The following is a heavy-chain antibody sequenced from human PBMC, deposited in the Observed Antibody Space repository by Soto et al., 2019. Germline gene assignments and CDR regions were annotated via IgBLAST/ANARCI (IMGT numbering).Heavy chain of an antibody. CDR3: ARDRYGLIRFDY. D-gene: IGHD1-20*01. V-gene: IGHV3-66*01. CDR1: GFTVSSNY. J-gene: IGHJ4*02. Sequence: GGSLRLSCAASGFTVSSNYMSWVRQAPGKGLEWVSVIYSGGSTYYADSVKGRFTISRDNSKNTLYLQMNSLRAEDTAVYYCARDRYGLIRFDYWGQGTLVTVSS. CDR2: IYSGGST.